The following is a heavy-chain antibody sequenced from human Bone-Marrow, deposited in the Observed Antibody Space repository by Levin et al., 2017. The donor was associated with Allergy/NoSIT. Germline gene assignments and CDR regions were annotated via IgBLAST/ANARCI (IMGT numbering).Heavy chain of an antibody. V-gene: IGHV4-59*01. Sequence: PSETLSLTCNVSGASMNNYYWSWIRQAPGKGLEWIGYIYYSGRTKYNPSLESRVTISLDTSKNQFSLELTSVTAADTAVYYCARPYYDVLSGYFHWYFDLWGRGTQVTVSS. CDR3: ARPYYDVLSGYFHWYFDL. CDR1: GASMNNYY. D-gene: IGHD3-3*01. J-gene: IGHJ2*01. CDR2: IYYSGRT.